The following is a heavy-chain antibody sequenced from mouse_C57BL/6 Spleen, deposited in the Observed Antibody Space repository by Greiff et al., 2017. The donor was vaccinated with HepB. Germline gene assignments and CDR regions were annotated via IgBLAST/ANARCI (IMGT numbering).Heavy chain of an antibody. CDR3: ARINDYDGWFAY. Sequence: QVQLQQPGAELVRPGSSVKLSCKASGYTFTSYWMHWVKQRPIQGLEWIGNLDPSDSATNYNHKFKDKATFTVDKSSSTAYMQLSSLTSEDSAVYYCARINDYDGWFAYWGQGTLVTVSA. V-gene: IGHV1-52*01. J-gene: IGHJ3*01. CDR2: LDPSDSAT. D-gene: IGHD2-4*01. CDR1: GYTFTSYW.